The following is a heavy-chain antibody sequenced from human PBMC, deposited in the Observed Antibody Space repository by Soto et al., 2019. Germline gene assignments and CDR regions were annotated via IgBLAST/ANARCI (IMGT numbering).Heavy chain of an antibody. D-gene: IGHD2-15*01. Sequence: SVKVSCKASGGTFSSYTISWVRQAPGQGLEWMGRIIPILGIANYAQKFQGRVTITADKSTSTAYMELSSLRSEDTAVYYCARGRNCSGGSCPIFESSMDVWGQGTTVTVSS. CDR2: IIPILGIA. V-gene: IGHV1-69*02. CDR3: ARGRNCSGGSCPIFESSMDV. J-gene: IGHJ6*02. CDR1: GGTFSSYT.